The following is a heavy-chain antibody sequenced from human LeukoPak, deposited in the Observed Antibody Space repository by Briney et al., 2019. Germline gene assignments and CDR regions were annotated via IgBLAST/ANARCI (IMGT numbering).Heavy chain of an antibody. V-gene: IGHV3-7*01. CDR3: ARDYRGYRAPYYFDY. Sequence: GGSLRLSCAASGFTFSSYWMSWVRQAPGEGRDWGANIKQDASEKYYVDSVKGRFTISRDNAKNSLYLQMNSLRAEDTAVYYCARDYRGYRAPYYFDYWGQGTLVTVSS. J-gene: IGHJ4*02. D-gene: IGHD2-15*01. CDR2: IKQDASEK. CDR1: GFTFSSYW.